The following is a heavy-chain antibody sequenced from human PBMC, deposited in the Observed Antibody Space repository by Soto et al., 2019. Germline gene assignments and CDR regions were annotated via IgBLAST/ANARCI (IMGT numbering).Heavy chain of an antibody. D-gene: IGHD7-27*01. J-gene: IGHJ2*01. CDR2: INPGGGGT. Sequence: QVQLVQSGAEVKKPGASVKVSCKASGYTFTSYYIHWVRHAPGQGLEWMTVINPGGGGTSYAQKFQGRATMTRYTSTSTVDMELGSLTSEDTAVYYCVRTKTGQGLFDLWGRGTLVTVSS. CDR3: VRTKTGQGLFDL. V-gene: IGHV1-46*03. CDR1: GYTFTSYY.